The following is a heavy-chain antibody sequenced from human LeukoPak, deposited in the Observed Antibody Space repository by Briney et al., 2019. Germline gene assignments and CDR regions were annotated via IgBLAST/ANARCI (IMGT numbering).Heavy chain of an antibody. J-gene: IGHJ6*02. CDR1: GFTFSSYE. CDR2: ISSSGSTI. CDR3: ARRLGYYYGMDV. V-gene: IGHV3-48*03. Sequence: QPGGSLRLSCAASGFTFSSYEMNWVRQAPGKGLEWVSYISSSGSTIYYADPVKGRFTISRDNAKNSLYLQMNSLRAEDTAVYYCARRLGYYYGMDVWGQGTTVTVSS. D-gene: IGHD7-27*01.